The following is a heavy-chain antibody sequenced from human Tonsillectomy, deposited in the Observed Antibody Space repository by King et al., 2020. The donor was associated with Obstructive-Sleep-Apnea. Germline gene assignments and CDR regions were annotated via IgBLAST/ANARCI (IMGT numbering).Heavy chain of an antibody. CDR3: ATSPYYYDSSGYYLDWYFDL. V-gene: IGHV4-39*07. D-gene: IGHD3-22*01. CDR1: GGSISSSSYY. J-gene: IGHJ2*01. CDR2: IYYSGST. Sequence: QLQESGPGLVKPSETLSLTCTVSGGSISSSSYYWGWIRQPPGKGLEWIGNIYYSGSTYYNPSLKSRVTISVDTSKNQFSLKLTSVTAADTAMYYCATSPYYYDSSGYYLDWYFDLWGRDTLVTVSS.